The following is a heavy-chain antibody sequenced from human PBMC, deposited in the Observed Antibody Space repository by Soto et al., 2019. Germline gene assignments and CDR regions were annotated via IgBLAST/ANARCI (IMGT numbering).Heavy chain of an antibody. CDR1: GFTFSNAW. V-gene: IGHV3-15*01. J-gene: IGHJ4*02. CDR3: TTADSSGWSYYFDY. D-gene: IGHD6-19*01. CDR2: IKSKTDGGTT. Sequence: LRLSCAASGFTFSNAWMSWVRQAPGKGLEWVGRIKSKTDGGTTDYAAPVKGRFTISRDDSKNTLYLQMNSLKTEDTAVYYCTTADSSGWSYYFDYWGQGTLVTVSS.